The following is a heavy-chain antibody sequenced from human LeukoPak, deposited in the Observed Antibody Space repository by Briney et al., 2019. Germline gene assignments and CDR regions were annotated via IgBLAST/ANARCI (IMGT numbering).Heavy chain of an antibody. J-gene: IGHJ4*02. Sequence: SETLSLTCAVYGGSFSGYYWSWLRQPPGKGLEWIGEINHSGSTNYNPSLKSRVTISVDTPKNQFSLNLTSVTAADTAIYYCGRARQGIDYWGQGILVTVAS. CDR1: GGSFSGYY. CDR3: GRARQGIDY. CDR2: INHSGST. V-gene: IGHV4-34*01.